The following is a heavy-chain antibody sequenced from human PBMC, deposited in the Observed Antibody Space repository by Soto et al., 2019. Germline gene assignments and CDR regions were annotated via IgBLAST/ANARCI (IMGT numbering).Heavy chain of an antibody. J-gene: IGHJ6*03. CDR3: AGCIAAAGTRGRYMDV. D-gene: IGHD6-13*01. Sequence: GGSLRLSCAASGFTFSSYAMSWVRQAPGKGLEWVSAISGSGGSTYYADSVKGRFTISRDNSKNTLYLQMNSLRAEDTAVYYCAGCIAAAGTRGRYMDVWGKGTTVTVSS. CDR2: ISGSGGST. V-gene: IGHV3-23*01. CDR1: GFTFSSYA.